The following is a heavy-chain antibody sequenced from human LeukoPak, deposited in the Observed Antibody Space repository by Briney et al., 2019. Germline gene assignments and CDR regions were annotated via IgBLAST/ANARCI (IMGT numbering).Heavy chain of an antibody. J-gene: IGHJ4*02. CDR1: GFTFSDYY. V-gene: IGHV3-11*01. CDR3: ARGSGYSGYVAY. Sequence: GGSLRLSCTASGFTFSDYYMSWIRQAPGKGLEWISYISRTGDTIYYADSVKGRFTISRDTTKNSLYLQMNSLRAEDTAVYYCARGSGYSGYVAYWGQGTLVTVSS. CDR2: ISRTGDTI. D-gene: IGHD5-12*01.